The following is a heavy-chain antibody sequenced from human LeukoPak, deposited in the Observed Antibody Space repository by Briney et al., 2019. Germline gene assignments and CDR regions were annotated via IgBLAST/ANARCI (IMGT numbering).Heavy chain of an antibody. Sequence: PGGSLRLSCAASGFTFSSYAMSWVRQAPGKGLEWVSGISCSGPYTFYTDSVKGRFTISRDSSKNTLYLLMNSLRAEDTALYYCAKHGYCSGISCFFDFWGQGTLVTVSS. CDR2: ISCSGPYT. CDR1: GFTFSSYA. J-gene: IGHJ4*02. D-gene: IGHD2-2*03. CDR3: AKHGYCSGISCFFDF. V-gene: IGHV3-23*01.